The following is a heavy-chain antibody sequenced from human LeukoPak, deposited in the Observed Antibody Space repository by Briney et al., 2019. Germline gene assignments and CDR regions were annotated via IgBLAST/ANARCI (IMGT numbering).Heavy chain of an antibody. V-gene: IGHV1-2*02. CDR1: GYTFTGYY. CDR3: ARDLEWELLSQPFDY. D-gene: IGHD1-26*01. CDR2: INPNSGGT. J-gene: IGHJ4*02. Sequence: ASVKVSCKASGYTFTGYYMHWVRQAPGQGLEWMGWINPNSGGTSYAQKFQGRVTMTRDTSISTAYMELSRLRSDDTAVYYCARDLEWELLSQPFDYWGQGILVTVSS.